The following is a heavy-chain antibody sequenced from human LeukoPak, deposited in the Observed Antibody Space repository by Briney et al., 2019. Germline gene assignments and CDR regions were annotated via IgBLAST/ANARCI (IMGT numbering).Heavy chain of an antibody. D-gene: IGHD6-13*01. CDR2: LSGSGDYT. CDR3: AKGPLEGYSNSWRGDY. J-gene: IGHJ4*02. V-gene: IGHV3-23*01. CDR1: GFTFSSYA. Sequence: GGSLRLSCVVSGFTFSSYAMSWVGQGPGKGLEWVSALSGSGDYTYYADSVKGRFTISRDNSKDTLYLQMDSLRAEDTAIYYCAKGPLEGYSNSWRGDYWGQGTLVTVSS.